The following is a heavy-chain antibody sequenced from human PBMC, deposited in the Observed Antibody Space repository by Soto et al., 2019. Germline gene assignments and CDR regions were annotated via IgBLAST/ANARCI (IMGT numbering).Heavy chain of an antibody. CDR2: INAGNGNT. J-gene: IGHJ3*02. CDR3: ARPDAVLRYFDWLGAFDI. D-gene: IGHD3-9*01. V-gene: IGHV1-3*01. Sequence: GASVKVSCKASGYTFTSYAMHWVRQAPGQRLEWMGWINAGNGNTKYSQKFQGRVTITRDTSASTAYMELSSLRSEDTAVYYCARPDAVLRYFDWLGAFDIWGQGTMVTVSS. CDR1: GYTFTSYA.